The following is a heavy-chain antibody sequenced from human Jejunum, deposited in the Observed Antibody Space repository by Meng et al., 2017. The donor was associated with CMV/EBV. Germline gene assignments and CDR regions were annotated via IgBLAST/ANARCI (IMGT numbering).Heavy chain of an antibody. CDR2: VSWAGGTT. V-gene: IGHV3-43D*03. Sequence: GFTFDDYAMHWVRQVPGRGLEWVSLVSWAGGTTYYADSVKGRFTISRDNRKNSLHLQMNSLRVEDTAFYYCAKDIDSGDYFYGMDVWGQGTTVTVSS. CDR3: AKDIDSGDYFYGMDV. J-gene: IGHJ6*02. CDR1: GFTFDDYA.